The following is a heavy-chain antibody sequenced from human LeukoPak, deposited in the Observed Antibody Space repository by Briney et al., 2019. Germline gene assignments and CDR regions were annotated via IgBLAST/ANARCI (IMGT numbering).Heavy chain of an antibody. V-gene: IGHV1-8*01. D-gene: IGHD6-13*01. CDR3: ARAPSSSWYSLYYYYYMDV. CDR1: GYTFTSYD. CDR2: MNPNSGNT. J-gene: IGHJ6*03. Sequence: ASVKVSCKASGYTFTSYDINWVRQATGQGLEWMGWMNPNSGNTGYAQEFQGRVTMTRNTSISTAYMELSSLRSEDTAVYYCARAPSSSWYSLYYYYYMDVWGKGTTVTVSS.